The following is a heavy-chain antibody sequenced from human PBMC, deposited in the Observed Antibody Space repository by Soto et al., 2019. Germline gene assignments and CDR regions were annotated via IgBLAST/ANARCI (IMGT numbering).Heavy chain of an antibody. V-gene: IGHV3-30-3*01. CDR2: ISYDGSNK. CDR3: ARNNWVDAFDI. D-gene: IGHD1-20*01. Sequence: QVQLVESGGGVVQPGRSLRLSCAASGFTFSSYAMHWVRQAPGKGLEWVAVISYDGSNKYYADSVKGRFTISRDNSKNTLYLQMNSLRAEDTAVYYCARNNWVDAFDIWGQGTMVTVSS. J-gene: IGHJ3*02. CDR1: GFTFSSYA.